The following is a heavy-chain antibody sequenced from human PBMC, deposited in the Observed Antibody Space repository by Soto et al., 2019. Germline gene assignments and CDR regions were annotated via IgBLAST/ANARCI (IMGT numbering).Heavy chain of an antibody. CDR2: IYKSTTT. J-gene: IGHJ5*01. V-gene: IGHV4-30-4*01. D-gene: IGHD2-15*01. Sequence: QVHLLESGPGLVKPSQTLSLTCSVSGDSISTVDYFWAWIRQPPGQALEYIGYIYKSTTTYYNPSFESRVAIALDTSKSKFSLNVTSVTAADTAVYFCARGRYCLTGRCFPNWFDSWGQVTLVTVSS. CDR1: GDSISTVDYF. CDR3: ARGRYCLTGRCFPNWFDS.